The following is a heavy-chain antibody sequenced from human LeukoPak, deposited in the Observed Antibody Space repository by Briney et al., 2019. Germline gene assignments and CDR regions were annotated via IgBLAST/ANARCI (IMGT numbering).Heavy chain of an antibody. CDR3: ASTPIYCSSTSCYRDYYYYYYMDV. CDR2: INPSGGST. J-gene: IGHJ6*03. Sequence: ASVKVSCKASGYTFTSYYMHWVRQAPGQGLEWMGIINPSGGSTSYAQKFQGRVTMTRDMSTSTVYMELSSLRSEDTAVYYCASTPIYCSSTSCYRDYYYYYYMDVWGKGTTVTVSS. CDR1: GYTFTSYY. V-gene: IGHV1-46*01. D-gene: IGHD2-2*01.